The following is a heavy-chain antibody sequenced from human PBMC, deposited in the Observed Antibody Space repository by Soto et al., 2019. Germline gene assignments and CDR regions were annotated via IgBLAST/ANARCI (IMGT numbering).Heavy chain of an antibody. J-gene: IGHJ4*02. CDR3: ARGLTIFGVVTAFDY. D-gene: IGHD3-3*01. CDR1: GFTVSSNY. CDR2: IYSGGST. Sequence: GGSLRLSCVASGFTVSSNYMSWVRQAPGKGLEWVSVIYSGGSTYYADSVKGRFTISRDNSKNTLYLQMNSLRAEDTAVYYCARGLTIFGVVTAFDYWGQGTLVTVSS. V-gene: IGHV3-66*01.